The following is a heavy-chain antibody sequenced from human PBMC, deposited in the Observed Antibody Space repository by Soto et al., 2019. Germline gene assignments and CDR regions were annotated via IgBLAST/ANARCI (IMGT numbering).Heavy chain of an antibody. CDR1: GYTFTSHG. D-gene: IGHD3-10*01. Sequence: GASVKVSCTASGYTFTSHGISWVRQAPGQGLEWMGWISAYNGNTNYAQKLQGRVTMTTDTSTSTAYMELRSLRSDDTAVYYCARAPGSDYYYYYGMDVWGQGTTVTVSS. CDR2: ISAYNGNT. J-gene: IGHJ6*02. V-gene: IGHV1-18*01. CDR3: ARAPGSDYYYYYGMDV.